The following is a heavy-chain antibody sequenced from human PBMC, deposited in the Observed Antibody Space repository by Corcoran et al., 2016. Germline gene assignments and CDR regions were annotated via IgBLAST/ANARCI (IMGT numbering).Heavy chain of an antibody. CDR3: ARGAPALLSRGRIAAANFDY. CDR2: INHSGST. D-gene: IGHD6-13*01. Sequence: QVQLQQWGAGLLKPSETLSLTCAVYGGSFSGYYWSWIRQPPGKGLEWIGEINHSGSTNYNPSLKSRVTISVDTSKNQFSLKLSSVTAADTAVYYCARGAPALLSRGRIAAANFDYWGQGTLVTVSS. J-gene: IGHJ4*02. V-gene: IGHV4-34*01. CDR1: GGSFSGYY.